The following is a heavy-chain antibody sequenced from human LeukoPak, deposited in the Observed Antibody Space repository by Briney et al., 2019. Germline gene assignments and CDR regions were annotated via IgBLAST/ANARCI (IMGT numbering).Heavy chain of an antibody. V-gene: IGHV4-38-2*02. CDR1: GYSISSGYY. CDR3: ARDPGAVVVTAIEGLGWFDP. CDR2: IYHSGST. Sequence: SETLSLTCTVSGYSISSGYYWGWIRQPPGKGLEWIGSIYHSGSTYYNPSLKSRVTISVDTSKNQFSLKLSSVTAADTAVYYCARDPGAVVVTAIEGLGWFDPWGQGTLVTVSS. J-gene: IGHJ5*02. D-gene: IGHD2-21*02.